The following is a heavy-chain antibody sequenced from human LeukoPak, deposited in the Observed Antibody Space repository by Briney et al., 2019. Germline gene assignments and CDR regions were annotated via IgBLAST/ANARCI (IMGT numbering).Heavy chain of an antibody. J-gene: IGHJ4*02. CDR2: ISGSGSSI. CDR3: ARDLSRSRPFDY. Sequence: PGGSLRLSCAASGFPFSSYSMNWVRQAPGKGLEWVSFISGSGSSIYYADSVKGRFTISRDTAKNSLYLQMNSLRDGDTAMYYCARDLSRSRPFDYWGQGTLVTVSS. D-gene: IGHD3-16*02. CDR1: GFPFSSYS. V-gene: IGHV3-48*02.